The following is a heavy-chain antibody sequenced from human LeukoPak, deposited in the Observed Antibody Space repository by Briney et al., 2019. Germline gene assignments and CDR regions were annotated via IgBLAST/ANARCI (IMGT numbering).Heavy chain of an antibody. Sequence: GGSLRLSCAASGFTFSNYYMNWVRQAPGKGLEWVSSISSGSSYIYYADSLKGRFTISRDNAKNSLYLQMNSLRAEDTAVYYCARKLGGGSYGDWEFDAWGQGTLVTVSS. V-gene: IGHV3-21*04. CDR1: GFTFSNYY. D-gene: IGHD4-17*01. CDR3: ARKLGGGSYGDWEFDA. J-gene: IGHJ5*02. CDR2: ISSGSSYI.